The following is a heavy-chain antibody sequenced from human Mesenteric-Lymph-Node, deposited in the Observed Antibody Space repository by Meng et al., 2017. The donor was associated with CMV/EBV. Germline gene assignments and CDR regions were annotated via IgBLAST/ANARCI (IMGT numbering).Heavy chain of an antibody. D-gene: IGHD6-25*01. CDR3: ARSISAADSGEDYFDS. V-gene: IGHV3-20*04. Sequence: GESLKISCAASGFTFDNYAMRWVRQVPGKGLEWVSGINWNGGRTGYADSVKGRFTISRDNAKNSLYLQMDSLRAEDTALYYCARSISAADSGEDYFDSWGQGILVTVSS. CDR1: GFTFDNYA. J-gene: IGHJ4*02. CDR2: INWNGGRT.